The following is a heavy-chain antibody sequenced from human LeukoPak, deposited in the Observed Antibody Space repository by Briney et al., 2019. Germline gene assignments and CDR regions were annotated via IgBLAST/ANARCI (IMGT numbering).Heavy chain of an antibody. D-gene: IGHD6-19*01. CDR3: ARSSLSGWGAVSY. Sequence: AASVNVSCKASGGTFSSYAISWVRQAPGQGLEWMGGIIPIFGTANYAQKFQGRVTITADESTSTAYMELSSLRSEDTAVYYCARSSLSGWGAVSYWGQGTLVTVSS. CDR1: GGTFSSYA. CDR2: IIPIFGTA. J-gene: IGHJ4*02. V-gene: IGHV1-69*13.